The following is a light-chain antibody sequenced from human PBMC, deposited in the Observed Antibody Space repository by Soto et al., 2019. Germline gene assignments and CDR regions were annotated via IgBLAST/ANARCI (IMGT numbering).Light chain of an antibody. CDR1: HRISSD. Sequence: AIQMTQSPSTLSASLGDRVTLTCRASHRISSDLGWYQQRPGQAPRLLIFAASTLHVGIPSRFSGSGSGTDFTLTITSLQSEDNAPYYCQQYYNYQPRFGPGTKVDIK. J-gene: IGKJ3*01. V-gene: IGKV1-6*01. CDR2: AAS. CDR3: QQYYNYQPR.